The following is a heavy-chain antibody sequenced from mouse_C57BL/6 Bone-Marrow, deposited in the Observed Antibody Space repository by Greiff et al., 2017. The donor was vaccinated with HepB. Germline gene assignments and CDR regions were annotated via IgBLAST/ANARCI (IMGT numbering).Heavy chain of an antibody. Sequence: EVQLQQSGAVLARPGASVTLSCKTSGYTFTSYWMHWVKQRPGQGLEWIGAIYPGNSDTSYNQKFKGKAKLTAVQSASTAYMELSSLTIEDSAVYYCTRYYDGYWEDYWGQGTTLTVSS. CDR3: TRYYDGYWEDY. D-gene: IGHD2-3*01. V-gene: IGHV1-5*01. CDR1: GYTFTSYW. J-gene: IGHJ2*01. CDR2: IYPGNSDT.